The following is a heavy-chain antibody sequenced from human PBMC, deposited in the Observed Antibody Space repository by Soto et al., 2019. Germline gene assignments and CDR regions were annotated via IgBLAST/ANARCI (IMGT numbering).Heavy chain of an antibody. CDR2: IWSSSSLI. CDR3: VRDHLWAFDI. CDR1: GFTXSDDS. V-gene: IGHV3-48*01. Sequence: PGGSLRLSCAASGFTXSDDSMNWVRQAPGKGPEWVSYIWSSSSLIKYADSVEGRFTISRDNAKNTLYLQMNSLRAEDTAVYYCVRDHLWAFDIWGQGTMVTVSS. J-gene: IGHJ3*02.